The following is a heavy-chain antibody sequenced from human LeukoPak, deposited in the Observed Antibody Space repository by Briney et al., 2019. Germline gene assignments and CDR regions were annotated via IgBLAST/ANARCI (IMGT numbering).Heavy chain of an antibody. CDR2: INWNGGST. CDR1: GFTFDDYG. Sequence: GGSLRLSCAASGFTFDDYGMSWVRQAPGKGLEWVSGINWNGGSTGYADSVKGRSTISRDNAKNSLYLQMNSLRAEDTAVYYCAKDLHYGSADYWGQGTLVTVSS. V-gene: IGHV3-20*04. J-gene: IGHJ4*02. CDR3: AKDLHYGSADY. D-gene: IGHD3-10*01.